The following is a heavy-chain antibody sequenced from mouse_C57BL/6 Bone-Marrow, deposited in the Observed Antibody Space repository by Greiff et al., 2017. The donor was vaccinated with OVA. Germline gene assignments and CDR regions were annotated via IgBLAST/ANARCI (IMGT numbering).Heavy chain of an antibody. CDR1: GYTFTDYY. V-gene: IGHV1-75*01. D-gene: IGHD1-1*01. CDR2: IFPGSGST. Sequence: QVHVKQSGPELVKPGASVQISCKASGYTFTDYYINWVKQRPGQGLEWIGWIFPGSGSTYYNEKFKGKATLTVDKSSSTAYMLLSSLTSEDSAVYFCAIYYGSSPWFAYWGQGTLVTVSA. J-gene: IGHJ3*01. CDR3: AIYYGSSPWFAY.